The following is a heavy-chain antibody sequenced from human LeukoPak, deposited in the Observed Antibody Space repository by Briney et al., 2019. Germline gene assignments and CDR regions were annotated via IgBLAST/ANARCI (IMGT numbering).Heavy chain of an antibody. Sequence: GGSLRLSCAASGFTFNNYGMHWVRQAPGKGLEWVAFIRYNGNNQYYADSVKGRFTISRDNSKNTLYLQMNSLKGDDTAVYYCARSNGWHGGLDAFDIWGQGTMVTVSS. CDR1: GFTFNNYG. CDR3: ARSNGWHGGLDAFDI. V-gene: IGHV3-30*02. D-gene: IGHD6-19*01. J-gene: IGHJ3*02. CDR2: IRYNGNNQ.